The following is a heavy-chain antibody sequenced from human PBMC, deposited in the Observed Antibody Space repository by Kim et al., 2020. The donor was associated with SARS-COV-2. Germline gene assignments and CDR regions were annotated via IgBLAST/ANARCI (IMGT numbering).Heavy chain of an antibody. CDR3: ARAAPGCGGNCRNWLDP. CDR1: GDSVSSKSAA. CDR2: TYYRSKWYN. J-gene: IGHJ5*02. V-gene: IGHV6-1*01. D-gene: IGHD2-21*01. Sequence: SQTLSLTCAISGDSVSSKSAAWNWIRQSPSRGLEWLGRTYYRSKWYNDYAVSVKSRIIINPDTAKNQFSLQLNSVTPEDTAVYYCARAAPGCGGNCRNWLDPWGQGTLVTVSS.